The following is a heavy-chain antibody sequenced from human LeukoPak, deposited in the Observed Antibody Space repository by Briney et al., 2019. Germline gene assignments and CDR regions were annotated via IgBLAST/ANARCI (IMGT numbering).Heavy chain of an antibody. D-gene: IGHD6-13*01. CDR3: ARDKVSAAGGEFDY. Sequence: ASVKVSCKASGYTFNNYGISWVRQAAGQGLEWMGWISAYNGNTNYAQKLQGRVTMTTDTSTSTAYMELRSLRSDDTAVYYCARDKVSAAGGEFDYWGQGTLVTVSS. V-gene: IGHV1-18*01. CDR2: ISAYNGNT. CDR1: GYTFNNYG. J-gene: IGHJ4*02.